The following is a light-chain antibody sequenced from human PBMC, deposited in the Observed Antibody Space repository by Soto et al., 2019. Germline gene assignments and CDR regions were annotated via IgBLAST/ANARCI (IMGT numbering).Light chain of an antibody. CDR2: DVT. J-gene: IGLJ3*02. Sequence: QSALTQPASVSGSPGQSITISCTGTSSDVGAYNYVSWYQQYTGKAPKLMIYDVTNRPSGVSTRFSGSKSGNTASLTISGLQAEDEADYYCSSHTSSSTLVLFGGGTKLTVL. CDR3: SSHTSSSTLVL. V-gene: IGLV2-14*01. CDR1: SSDVGAYNY.